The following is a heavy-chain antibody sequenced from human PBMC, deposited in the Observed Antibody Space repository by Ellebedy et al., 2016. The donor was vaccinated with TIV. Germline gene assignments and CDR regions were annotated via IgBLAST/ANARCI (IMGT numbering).Heavy chain of an antibody. CDR2: INHSGST. J-gene: IGHJ5*01. CDR3: ARVAYGSGEGSGFDS. Sequence: MPSETLSLTCAVYGGLFSGYYWTWIRQSPGKGLEWIGEINHSGSTNYNPSLKSRVTISQDATKNQFSLKLTSVTAADTAVYYCARVAYGSGEGSGFDSWGQGTLVTVSS. CDR1: GGLFSGYY. D-gene: IGHD3-10*01. V-gene: IGHV4-34*01.